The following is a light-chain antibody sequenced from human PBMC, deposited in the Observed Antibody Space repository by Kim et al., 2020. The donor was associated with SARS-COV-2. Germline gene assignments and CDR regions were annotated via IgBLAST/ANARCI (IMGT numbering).Light chain of an antibody. CDR2: SNN. V-gene: IGLV1-47*02. CDR3: SAWADSLSGRV. Sequence: MAATSCSGSSSRVGSNNKYWYRQHPRTAPKPLILSNNQRPSGVPDRVCVSGSGPAATLAITGLRSEAEADYYCSAWADSLSGRVFGGGTKLTVL. CDR1: SSRVGSNN. J-gene: IGLJ3*02.